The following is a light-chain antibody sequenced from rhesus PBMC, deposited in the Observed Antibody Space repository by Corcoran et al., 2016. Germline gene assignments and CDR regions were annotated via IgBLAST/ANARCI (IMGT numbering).Light chain of an antibody. CDR2: DTS. CDR1: QGIGKY. Sequence: DIQMTQSPSSLSASVGDTVTITCQASQGIGKYLTWYQQTPGKAPKVLIYDTSTLQSGVPSRFSRSGSGTEFTHTISSLQPEDFATYYCQQHNSYPLTFGGGTKVEIK. V-gene: IGKV1-25*01. CDR3: QQHNSYPLT. J-gene: IGKJ4*01.